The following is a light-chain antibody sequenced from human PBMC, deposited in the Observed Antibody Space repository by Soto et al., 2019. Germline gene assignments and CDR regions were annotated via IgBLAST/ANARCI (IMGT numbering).Light chain of an antibody. J-gene: IGKJ2*01. CDR2: GSS. CDR1: QSVISTY. CDR3: QQYGSSPPYT. Sequence: EIVLTQSPGTLYLSPGKRATLSCRASQSVISTYLAWYQQKPGQAPRLLMYGSSRRATGIPDRFSGSGSGTAFTLTIIRLEPEDFAVYYCQQYGSSPPYTFGQGAKLAIK. V-gene: IGKV3-20*01.